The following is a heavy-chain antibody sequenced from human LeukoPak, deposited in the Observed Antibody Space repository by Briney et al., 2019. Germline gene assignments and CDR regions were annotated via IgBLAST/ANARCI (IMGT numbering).Heavy chain of an antibody. D-gene: IGHD5-18*01. CDR2: ISGSGGST. CDR1: GFTFSSYA. CDR3: AKDRKGYSYANFDY. V-gene: IGHV3-23*01. Sequence: GGSLRLSCAASGFTFSSYAMSWVRQAPGKGLEWVSAISGSGGSTYYADSVKGRFTISRDNSKNTLYLQMDSLRAEDTAVYYCAKDRKGYSYANFDYWGQGTLVTVSS. J-gene: IGHJ4*02.